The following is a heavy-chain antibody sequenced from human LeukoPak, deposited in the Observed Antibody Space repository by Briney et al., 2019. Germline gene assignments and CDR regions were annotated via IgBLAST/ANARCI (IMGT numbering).Heavy chain of an antibody. D-gene: IGHD6-19*01. CDR2: INPNSGGT. CDR3: ARSRSYSSGWYGDY. Sequence: ASVEVSCKASGYTFTGYYMHWVRQAPGQRLEWMGWINPNSGGTNYAQKFQGRVTMTRDTSISTAYMELSRLRSDDTAVYYCARSRSYSSGWYGDYWGQGNLVTVSS. V-gene: IGHV1-2*02. J-gene: IGHJ4*02. CDR1: GYTFTGYY.